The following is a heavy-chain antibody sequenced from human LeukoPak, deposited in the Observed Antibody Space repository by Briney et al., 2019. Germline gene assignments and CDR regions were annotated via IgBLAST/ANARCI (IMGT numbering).Heavy chain of an antibody. CDR1: GFTFSSYA. D-gene: IGHD3-22*01. Sequence: GGSLRLSCSASGFTFSSYAMHWVRQAPGKGLEYVSAISSNGGSTYYADSVKGRFTISRDNSKNTLYLQMSSLRAEDTAVYYCVKSSPISGGEDKTYYYDSSGYAIPWDWGQGTLVTVSS. CDR3: VKSSPISGGEDKTYYYDSSGYAIPWD. CDR2: ISSNGGST. J-gene: IGHJ4*02. V-gene: IGHV3-64D*09.